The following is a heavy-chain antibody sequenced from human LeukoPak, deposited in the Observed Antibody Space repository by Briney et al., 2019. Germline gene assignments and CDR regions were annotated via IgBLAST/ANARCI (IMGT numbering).Heavy chain of an antibody. V-gene: IGHV1-18*01. D-gene: IGHD6-6*01. J-gene: IGHJ4*02. Sequence: GGSLRLSCAASGFTFTSYGISWVRQAPGQGLEWMGWISAYNGNTNYAQKLQGRVTMTTDTSTSTAYMELRSLRSDDTAVYYCARWSSSSMSDYWGQGTLVTVSS. CDR2: ISAYNGNT. CDR3: ARWSSSSMSDY. CDR1: GFTFTSYG.